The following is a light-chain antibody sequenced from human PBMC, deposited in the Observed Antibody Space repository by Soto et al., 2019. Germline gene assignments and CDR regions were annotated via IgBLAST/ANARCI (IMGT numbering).Light chain of an antibody. Sequence: QPVLTQSPSASASLGASVKLTCTLSSGHSSYAIAWQQHQPEKGPRYLMRVNSDGSHNKGDGIPDRFSGSSSGAERYLTISSLQSEDEADYYCQTFEVFGGGTKLTVL. CDR2: VNSDGSH. V-gene: IGLV4-69*01. CDR1: SGHSSYA. CDR3: QTFEV. J-gene: IGLJ3*02.